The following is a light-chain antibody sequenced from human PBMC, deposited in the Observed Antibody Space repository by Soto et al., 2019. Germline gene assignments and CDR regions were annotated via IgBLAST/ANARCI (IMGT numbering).Light chain of an antibody. CDR1: SSNVGSYKL. J-gene: IGLJ1*01. V-gene: IGLV2-23*02. CDR2: EVN. Sequence: QSALTQPASVSGSPGQSITISCTGTSSNVGSYKLVSWYQQHPGKAPKLMIFEVNKRPSGVSNRFSGSKSGNTASLTISGPKVEDEADYYCCSSGGSPTYVFGTGTRSPS. CDR3: CSSGGSPTYV.